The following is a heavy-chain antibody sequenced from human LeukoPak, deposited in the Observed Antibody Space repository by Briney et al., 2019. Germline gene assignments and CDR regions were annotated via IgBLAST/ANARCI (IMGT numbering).Heavy chain of an antibody. D-gene: IGHD3-22*01. CDR1: GGSISRSSYY. V-gene: IGHV4-39*01. J-gene: IGHJ4*02. CDR3: ARLPEDSSGYYSYFDY. CDR2: IYNSGST. Sequence: KPPETLSLTCTVSGGSISRSSYYWGWIRPPPGKGLEWIVSIYNSGSTYYNPSLHSRLTISVDTPKNQFSLQLSSVTAADTAVYYCARLPEDSSGYYSYFDYWGQGTLVTVSS.